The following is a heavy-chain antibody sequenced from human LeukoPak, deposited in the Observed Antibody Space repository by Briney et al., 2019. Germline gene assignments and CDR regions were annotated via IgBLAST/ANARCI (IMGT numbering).Heavy chain of an antibody. CDR3: AKEGGSRGYFDY. CDR1: GFTFSSYT. Sequence: PGGSLRLSCAASGFTFSSYTMSWVRHAPGEGLEWVSAISGSGGSTYYADSVKGRFTISRDNSKNTLYLQMNSLRAEDTAVYYCAKEGGSRGYFDYRGQGTLVTVPS. V-gene: IGHV3-23*01. CDR2: ISGSGGST. J-gene: IGHJ4*02.